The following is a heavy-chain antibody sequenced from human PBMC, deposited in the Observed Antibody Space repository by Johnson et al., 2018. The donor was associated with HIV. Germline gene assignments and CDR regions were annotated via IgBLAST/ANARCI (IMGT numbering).Heavy chain of an antibody. D-gene: IGHD5-24*01. CDR2: ISSSGSTI. Sequence: VQLVESGGGLVQPGGSLRLSCAASGFTFSSYAMHWVRQAPGKGLEWVSAISSSGSTIYYADSVTGRFTISRDNAKNSLYLQMNSLRAEDTAVYYCARGRWLQLQGAYDAFDIWGRGTMVTVSS. J-gene: IGHJ3*02. CDR1: GFTFSSYA. V-gene: IGHV3-48*04. CDR3: ARGRWLQLQGAYDAFDI.